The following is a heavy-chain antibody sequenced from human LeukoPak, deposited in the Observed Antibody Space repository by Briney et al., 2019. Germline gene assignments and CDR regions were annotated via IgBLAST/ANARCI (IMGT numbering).Heavy chain of an antibody. V-gene: IGHV3-7*01. CDR2: INPDGSHK. CDR3: VRQMIRFWFDP. D-gene: IGHD3-16*01. Sequence: GGSLRLSCEASGFTFSLYWMTWVCQAPGKGPEWVADINPDGSHKYSVDSMKGRFTISRDNAKNTLFLQINSLRAEDTAVYYCVRQMIRFWFDPWGQGTLVTVSS. CDR1: GFTFSLYW. J-gene: IGHJ5*02.